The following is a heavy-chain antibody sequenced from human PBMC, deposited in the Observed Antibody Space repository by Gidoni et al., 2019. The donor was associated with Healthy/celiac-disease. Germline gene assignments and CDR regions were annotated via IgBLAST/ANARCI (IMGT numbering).Heavy chain of an antibody. CDR2: INPNSGGT. CDR1: GYTFTGYY. CDR3: ARELKNYGDYDLGYFQH. J-gene: IGHJ1*01. Sequence: QVQLVQSGAEVKKPGASVKVSCKASGYTFTGYYMRWVRQAPGQGLEWMGWINPNSGGTNYAQKFQGRVTMTRDTSISTAYMELSRLRSDDTAVYYCARELKNYGDYDLGYFQHWGQGTLVTVSS. D-gene: IGHD4-17*01. V-gene: IGHV1-2*02.